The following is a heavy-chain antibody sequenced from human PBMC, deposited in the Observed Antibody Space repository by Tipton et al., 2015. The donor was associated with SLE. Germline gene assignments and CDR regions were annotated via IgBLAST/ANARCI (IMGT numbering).Heavy chain of an antibody. V-gene: IGHV4-38-2*01. CDR1: AYSISSAYF. CDR2: IHHTGST. J-gene: IGHJ4*02. CDR3: SEGYYFDY. Sequence: TLSLTCGVSAYSISSAYFWGWIRQPPGKGLEWIGSIHHTGSTYYNASLKSRVTISVDTFKNQFSLRLSSVTAADTAVYYCSEGYYFDYWGQGTLVTVSS.